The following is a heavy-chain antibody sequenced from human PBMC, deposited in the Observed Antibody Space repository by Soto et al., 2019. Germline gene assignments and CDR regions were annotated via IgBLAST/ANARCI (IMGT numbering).Heavy chain of an antibody. Sequence: EVPLVESGGGLVQPGGSLRLSCEASGFTFSTFWMHWVRQAPGKGLVWVSRINSDGGSTYYADSVKGRVTISRDNAKNTLYLQVNSLRPEDTAVYYCARDFEYWGQGTLVTVSS. CDR1: GFTFSTFW. CDR3: ARDFEY. CDR2: INSDGGST. V-gene: IGHV3-74*01. J-gene: IGHJ4*02.